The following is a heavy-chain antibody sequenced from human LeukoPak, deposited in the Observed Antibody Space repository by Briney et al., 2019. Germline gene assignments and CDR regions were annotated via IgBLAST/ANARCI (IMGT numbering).Heavy chain of an antibody. CDR2: IYYSGST. Sequence: SETLSLTCTVSGGSISSSSYYWSWIRQPPGKGLEWIGYIYYSGSTNYNPSLKSRVTISVDTSKNQFSLKLSSVTAADTAVYYCAGAQGQWIQLPAYYYMDVWGKGTTVTISS. CDR3: AGAQGQWIQLPAYYYMDV. CDR1: GGSISSSSYY. V-gene: IGHV4-61*01. J-gene: IGHJ6*03. D-gene: IGHD5-18*01.